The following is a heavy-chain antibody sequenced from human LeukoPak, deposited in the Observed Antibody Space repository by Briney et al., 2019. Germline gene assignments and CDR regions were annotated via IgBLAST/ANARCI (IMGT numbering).Heavy chain of an antibody. Sequence: PSQTLSLTCTVSGGSISSGSYYWSWIRQPAGKGLEWIGRIYTSGSTNYNPSLKSRVTISVDTTKNQFSLKLSSVTAADTAVYYCAREGPYYSNYVPRYFDYWGQGTLVTVSS. V-gene: IGHV4-61*02. J-gene: IGHJ4*02. CDR3: AREGPYYSNYVPRYFDY. D-gene: IGHD4-11*01. CDR2: IYTSGST. CDR1: GGSISSGSYY.